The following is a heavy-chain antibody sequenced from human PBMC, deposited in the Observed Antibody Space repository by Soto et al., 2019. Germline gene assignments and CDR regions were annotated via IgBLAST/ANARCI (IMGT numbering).Heavy chain of an antibody. D-gene: IGHD6-6*01. V-gene: IGHV3-23*01. CDR3: AKEPTRYSSSWTYYYYGMDV. CDR1: GFTFSSYA. CDR2: ISGSGGST. J-gene: IGHJ6*02. Sequence: GGSLSLSCAASGFTFSSYAMSWVRQAPGKRLEWVSAISGSGGSTYYADSVKGRFTISRDNSKKTLYLQMNSLRAEDTAVYYCAKEPTRYSSSWTYYYYGMDVWGQGTTVTAP.